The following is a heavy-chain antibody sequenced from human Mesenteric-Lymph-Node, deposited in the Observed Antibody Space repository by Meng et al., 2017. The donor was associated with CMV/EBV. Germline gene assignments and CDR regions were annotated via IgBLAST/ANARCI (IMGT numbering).Heavy chain of an antibody. V-gene: IGHV4-34*01. CDR2: INHSGST. CDR3: ARHQRWLKSEGGFNY. J-gene: IGHJ4*02. Sequence: QVPLQQCGAGLLKPSETLALTCAVYGGSFSGYYWSWIRQPPGKGLEWIGEINHSGSTNYNPSLKSRVTISVDTSKNQFSLKLSSVTAADTAVYYCARHQRWLKSEGGFNYWGQGTLVTVSS. D-gene: IGHD4-23*01. CDR1: GGSFSGYY.